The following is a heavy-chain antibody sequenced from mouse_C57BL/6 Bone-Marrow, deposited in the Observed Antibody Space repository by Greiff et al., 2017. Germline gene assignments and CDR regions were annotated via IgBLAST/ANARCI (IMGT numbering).Heavy chain of an antibody. CDR1: GYTFTSYW. V-gene: IGHV1-52*01. CDR2: IDPSDSET. Sequence: QVQLQQPGAELVRPGSSVKLSCKASGYTFTSYWMHWVKQRPIQGLEWIGNIDPSDSETHYNQKFKDKATLTVDKSSSTGYMQISSRTSEDSAVYYCARLGRDGYQFAYWGKGTLVTVSA. J-gene: IGHJ3*01. CDR3: ARLGRDGYQFAY. D-gene: IGHD2-3*01.